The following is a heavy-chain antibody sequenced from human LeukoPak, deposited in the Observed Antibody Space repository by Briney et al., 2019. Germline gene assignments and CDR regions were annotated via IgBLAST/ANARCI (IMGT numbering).Heavy chain of an antibody. D-gene: IGHD5-12*01. CDR3: ARAKSGSDAFDI. J-gene: IGHJ3*02. V-gene: IGHV3-21*01. CDR1: GFTFSSYA. CDR2: ISSSSSYI. Sequence: PGGSLRLSCAASGFTFSSYAMSWVRQAPGKGLEWVSSISSSSSYIYYADSVKGRFTISRDNAKNSLYLQMNSLRAEDTAVYYCARAKSGSDAFDIWGQGTMVTVSS.